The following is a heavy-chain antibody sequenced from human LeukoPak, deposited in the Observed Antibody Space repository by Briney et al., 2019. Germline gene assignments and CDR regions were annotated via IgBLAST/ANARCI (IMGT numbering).Heavy chain of an antibody. V-gene: IGHV3-21*01. D-gene: IGHD2-21*02. CDR2: ISSSSSYI. J-gene: IGHJ4*02. CDR3: ARDLCGGDCYPTFDY. CDR1: GFTFSSYW. Sequence: PGGSLRLSCAASGFTFSSYWMHWVRQAPGKGLEWVSSISSSSSYIYYADSVKGRFTISRDNAKNSLYLQMNSLRAEDTAVYYCARDLCGGDCYPTFDYWGQGTLVTVSS.